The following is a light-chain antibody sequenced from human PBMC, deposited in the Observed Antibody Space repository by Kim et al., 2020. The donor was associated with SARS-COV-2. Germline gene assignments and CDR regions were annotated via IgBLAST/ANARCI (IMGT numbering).Light chain of an antibody. Sequence: ASVGDRVIITCRASQGISSFLAWYQQQPGKAPKLLIYAASTLQSGVPSRFSGGGSGTDFILTISSLQPEDFASYYCQQLNSYPYTFGEGTKLEI. CDR2: AAS. J-gene: IGKJ2*01. CDR3: QQLNSYPYT. CDR1: QGISSF. V-gene: IGKV1-9*01.